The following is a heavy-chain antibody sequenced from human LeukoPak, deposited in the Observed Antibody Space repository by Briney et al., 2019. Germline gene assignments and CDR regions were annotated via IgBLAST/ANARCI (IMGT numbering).Heavy chain of an antibody. D-gene: IGHD1/OR15-1a*01. J-gene: IGHJ4*02. Sequence: GGSLRLSCAASGFTFSDYYMSWIRQAPGKGLEWVSYISSSGSTIYYADSVKGRFTISRDNAKNSLYLQMNSLGAEDTAVYYCASHLSWNTQNDYWGQGTLVTVSS. CDR2: ISSSGSTI. CDR3: ASHLSWNTQNDY. V-gene: IGHV3-11*01. CDR1: GFTFSDYY.